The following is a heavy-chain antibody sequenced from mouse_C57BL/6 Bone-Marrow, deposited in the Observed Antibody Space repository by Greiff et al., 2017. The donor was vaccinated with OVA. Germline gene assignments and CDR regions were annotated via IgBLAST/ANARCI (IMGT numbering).Heavy chain of an antibody. CDR3: ARRRLRTDY. CDR1: GFNIKDDY. V-gene: IGHV14-4*01. J-gene: IGHJ2*01. D-gene: IGHD2-4*01. CDR2: IDPENGDT. Sequence: EVQLQQSGAELVRPGASVKLSCTASGFNIKDDYMHWVKQRPEQGLEWIGWIDPENGDTEYASKFKGKATFTADTSSNTAYMQLSSLTTEDSAIYYCARRRLRTDYWGQGTTLTVSS.